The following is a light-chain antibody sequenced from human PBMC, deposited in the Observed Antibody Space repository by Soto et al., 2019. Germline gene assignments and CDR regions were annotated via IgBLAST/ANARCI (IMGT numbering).Light chain of an antibody. CDR2: NNN. Sequence: QSVPTQPPSASGTPGQRVTISCSGSSSNIGSNTVSWYQQFPGTAPKLLIYNNNQRPSGVPDRFSGSKSGTSASLAISGLQSEDEADYYCATWDDSLTGLFGGGTKVTVL. J-gene: IGLJ3*02. CDR1: SSNIGSNT. V-gene: IGLV1-44*01. CDR3: ATWDDSLTGL.